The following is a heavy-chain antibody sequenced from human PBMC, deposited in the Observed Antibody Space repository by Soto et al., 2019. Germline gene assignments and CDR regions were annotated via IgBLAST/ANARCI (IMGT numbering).Heavy chain of an antibody. Sequence: PSETLSLTCAVYGGSFSGYYWNWLRQPPGEGLEWIGKIDQSGSTNYNPSIKSRVTISVDTSKNQFYKKLNSVTAADTAVYYCARLNKPGWFDPWGQGTLVTVSS. CDR2: IDQSGST. V-gene: IGHV4-34*01. CDR3: ARLNKPGWFDP. CDR1: GGSFSGYY. J-gene: IGHJ5*02.